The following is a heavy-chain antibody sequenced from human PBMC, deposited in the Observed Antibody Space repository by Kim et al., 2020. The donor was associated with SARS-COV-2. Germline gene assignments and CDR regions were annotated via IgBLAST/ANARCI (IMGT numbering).Heavy chain of an antibody. J-gene: IGHJ5*02. Sequence: ASVKVSCKASGYTFTGYYMHWVRQAPGQGLEWMGRINPNSGGTNYAQKFQGRVTMTRDTSISTAYMELSRLRSDDTAVYYCARDLGHSSGWVGTNWFDPWGQGTLVTVSS. V-gene: IGHV1-2*06. CDR3: ARDLGHSSGWVGTNWFDP. CDR2: INPNSGGT. D-gene: IGHD6-19*01. CDR1: GYTFTGYY.